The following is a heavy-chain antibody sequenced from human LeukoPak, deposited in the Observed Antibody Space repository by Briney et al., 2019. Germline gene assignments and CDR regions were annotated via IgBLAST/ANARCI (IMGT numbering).Heavy chain of an antibody. CDR1: GGSISSYY. J-gene: IGHJ5*02. CDR3: ARDYSSGYFNWFDP. D-gene: IGHD3-22*01. CDR2: IYTSGST. V-gene: IGHV4-4*07. Sequence: SETLSLTCTVSGGSISSYYWSWIRQPAGKGLEWIGRIYTSGSTNYNPSLKSRVTMSVDTSKNQFSLKQSSVTAADTAVYYCARDYSSGYFNWFDPWGQGTLVTVSS.